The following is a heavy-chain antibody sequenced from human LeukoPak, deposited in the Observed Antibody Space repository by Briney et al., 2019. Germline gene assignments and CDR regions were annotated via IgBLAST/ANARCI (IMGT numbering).Heavy chain of an antibody. CDR1: GYSISSGYY. CDR2: IYHSGST. Sequence: PSETLSLTCTVSGYSISSGYYWGWIRQPPGKGLEWIGSIYHSGSTNYNPSLKSRVTISVDTSKNQFSLKLSSVTAADTAVYYCARYGLLGLSEINGFDIWGQGTVVTVSA. D-gene: IGHD2-2*01. V-gene: IGHV4-38-2*02. CDR3: ARYGLLGLSEINGFDI. J-gene: IGHJ3*02.